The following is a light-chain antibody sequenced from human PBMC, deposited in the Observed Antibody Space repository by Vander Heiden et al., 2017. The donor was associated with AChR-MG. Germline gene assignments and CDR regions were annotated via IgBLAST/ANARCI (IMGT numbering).Light chain of an antibody. CDR1: QGITTW. CDR2: KAS. J-gene: IGKJ1*01. V-gene: IGKV1-5*03. CDR3: QQYNTYPWT. Sequence: DIKMTQSPSTLSASVGDRVTITCRASQGITTWVAWYQQKPGTAPRLLIYKASTLEIGVPSRSTGSGSGTQFTLTISSLQPDDFAIYYCQQYNTYPWTFGQGTKVEIK.